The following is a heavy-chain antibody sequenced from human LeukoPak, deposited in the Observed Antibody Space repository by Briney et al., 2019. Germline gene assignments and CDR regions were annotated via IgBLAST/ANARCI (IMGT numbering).Heavy chain of an antibody. CDR1: GFTFSSYA. CDR3: ALHGGSI. V-gene: IGHV3-23*01. Sequence: GGSLRLSCAASGFTFSSYAMHWVRQAPGKGLEWVSTISGSGVSTYYADSVKGRFTISRDNSKSTLYLQMNSLRAEDTAVYYCALHGGSIWGQGTMVTVSS. D-gene: IGHD6-25*01. CDR2: ISGSGVST. J-gene: IGHJ3*02.